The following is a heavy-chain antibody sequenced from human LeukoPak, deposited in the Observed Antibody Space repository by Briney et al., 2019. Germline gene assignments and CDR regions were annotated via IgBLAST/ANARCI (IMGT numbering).Heavy chain of an antibody. CDR1: GFTFSSYT. CDR2: ISSSRSYI. Sequence: GGSLRLSCAASGFTFSSYTMNWVRQAPGKGLEWVPSISSSRSYISYADSVKGRFTISRDNAKNSLYLQMNSLRAEDTAVYYCARDDYGDYAVDYWGQGTLVTVSS. J-gene: IGHJ4*02. D-gene: IGHD4-17*01. CDR3: ARDDYGDYAVDY. V-gene: IGHV3-21*01.